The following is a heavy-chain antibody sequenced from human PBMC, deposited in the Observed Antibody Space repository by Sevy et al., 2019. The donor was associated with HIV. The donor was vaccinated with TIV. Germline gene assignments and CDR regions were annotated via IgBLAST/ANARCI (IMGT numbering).Heavy chain of an antibody. V-gene: IGHV3-53*01. J-gene: IGHJ5*02. CDR1: GFTVSSSY. D-gene: IGHD3-3*01. Sequence: GGSLRLSCAASGFTVSSSYMTWVRQPPGKGLEWVSVIYSGGSTYYADSVKGRFTISRYNSKNTLYLQMNNLRADDTAVYYCARGRGVFGAVAINWFDPWGQRALVTVSS. CDR3: ARGRGVFGAVAINWFDP. CDR2: IYSGGST.